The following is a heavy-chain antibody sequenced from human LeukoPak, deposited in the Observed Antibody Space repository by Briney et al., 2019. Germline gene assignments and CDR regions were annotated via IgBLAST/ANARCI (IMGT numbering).Heavy chain of an antibody. CDR2: ISSSTSYI. CDR3: ARDLNDAFDI. CDR1: GFTFSIYS. V-gene: IGHV3-21*01. Sequence: GGSLRLSCAASGFTFSIYSMNWVRQAPGKGLERVSSISSSTSYIYYADSVKVRFTISRDNARNSLYLQMNSLRAEDTAVYYCARDLNDAFDIWGQGTMVTVSS. J-gene: IGHJ3*02.